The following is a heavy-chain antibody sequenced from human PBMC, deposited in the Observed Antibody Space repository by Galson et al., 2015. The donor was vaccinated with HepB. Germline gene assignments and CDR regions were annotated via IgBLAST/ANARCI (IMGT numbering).Heavy chain of an antibody. J-gene: IGHJ4*02. D-gene: IGHD3-10*01. CDR2: IKSKTDGGTT. V-gene: IGHV3-15*01. Sequence: SLRLSCAASGFTFSNAWMSWVRQAPGKGLEWVGRIKSKTDGGTTDYAAPVKGRFTISRDDSKNTLYLQMNSLKTEDTAVYYCTTDWTPRKYGSGSLFDYWGQGTLVTVSS. CDR1: GFTFSNAW. CDR3: TTDWTPRKYGSGSLFDY.